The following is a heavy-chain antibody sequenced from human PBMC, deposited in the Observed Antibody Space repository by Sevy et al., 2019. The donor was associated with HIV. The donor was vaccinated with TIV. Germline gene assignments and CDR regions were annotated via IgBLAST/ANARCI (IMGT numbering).Heavy chain of an antibody. D-gene: IGHD2-2*01. J-gene: IGHJ6*02. CDR2: IRFDGSIK. CDR1: GFTFSTYG. CDR3: AKVLHIVEIPAAIDYYYGMDV. Sequence: GGSLRLSCAASGFTFSTYGMHWVRQAPGKGLEWVAFIRFDGSIKYYTDSVKGRLTSSRDNSKNTLYLRMNSLRAEDTAVYFCAKVLHIVEIPAAIDYYYGMDVWGQGTTVSVSS. V-gene: IGHV3-30*02.